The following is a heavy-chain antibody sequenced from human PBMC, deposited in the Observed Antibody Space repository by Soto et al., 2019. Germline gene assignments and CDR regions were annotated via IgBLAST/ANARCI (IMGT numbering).Heavy chain of an antibody. J-gene: IGHJ4*02. CDR2: ISYDGSNK. V-gene: IGHV3-30*18. Sequence: QVQLVESGGGVVQPGRSLRLSCAASGFTFSSYGMHWVRQAPGKGLEWVAVISYDGSNKYYADSVKGRFTISRDNSKNTLYLQMTRLRAEDTAVYYCAKDQSFDYWGQGTLVTVSS. CDR3: AKDQSFDY. CDR1: GFTFSSYG.